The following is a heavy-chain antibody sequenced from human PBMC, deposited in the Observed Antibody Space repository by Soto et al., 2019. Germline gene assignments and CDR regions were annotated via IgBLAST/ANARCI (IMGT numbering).Heavy chain of an antibody. V-gene: IGHV3-23*01. D-gene: IGHD6-13*01. Sequence: WWSLRLSCPASVFTFSSYAMSWVRQAPGKGLEWVSAISGSGGSTYYADSVKGRFTISRDNSKTTLYLQMNSLRAEDTAIYYCAKDRIAAAGTNWFDPWGQGTLVTVSS. J-gene: IGHJ5*02. CDR2: ISGSGGST. CDR3: AKDRIAAAGTNWFDP. CDR1: VFTFSSYA.